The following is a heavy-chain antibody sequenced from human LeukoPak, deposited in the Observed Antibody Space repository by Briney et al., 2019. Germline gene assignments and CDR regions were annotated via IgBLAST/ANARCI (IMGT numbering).Heavy chain of an antibody. CDR3: ARRVVESAATTERNWFDP. CDR2: ICYSGST. Sequence: KPSETLSLTCTVSGGSISSYYLNWIRRPPGKGLEWIGSICYSGSTNYNPSLKSRVTVSLDTSKNQFSLKLNSVTATDTALYSCARRVVESAATTERNWFDPWGQGTLVTVSS. D-gene: IGHD4-11*01. J-gene: IGHJ5*02. V-gene: IGHV4-59*08. CDR1: GGSISSYY.